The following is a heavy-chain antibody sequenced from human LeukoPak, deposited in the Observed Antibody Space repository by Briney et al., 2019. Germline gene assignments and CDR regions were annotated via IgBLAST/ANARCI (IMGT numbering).Heavy chain of an antibody. V-gene: IGHV3-11*04. Sequence: KPGGSLRLSCAASGFTFSDYYMSWIRQAPGKGLEWVSYISSSGTAIYYADSVKGRFTISRDNAKNSLFLQMNSLRAEDTAVYYCARDRFSSAWYHRGPPDYWGQGTLVTVSS. CDR1: GFTFSDYY. J-gene: IGHJ4*02. D-gene: IGHD6-19*01. CDR2: ISSSGTAI. CDR3: ARDRFSSAWYHRGPPDY.